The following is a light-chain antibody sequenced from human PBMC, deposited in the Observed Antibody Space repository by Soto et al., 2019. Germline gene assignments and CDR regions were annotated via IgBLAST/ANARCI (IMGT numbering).Light chain of an antibody. Sequence: DIQVTQSPSTLSASVGDRVTITCRARQRISRWLAWYQQKPGKAPKLLIRDASTLNGGVPSRFSGSGSGTEFTLTVSSRQPDDFSTYYCQQYESYPCSFGPGTKV. CDR3: QQYESYPCS. CDR2: DAS. CDR1: QRISRW. V-gene: IGKV1-5*01. J-gene: IGKJ3*01.